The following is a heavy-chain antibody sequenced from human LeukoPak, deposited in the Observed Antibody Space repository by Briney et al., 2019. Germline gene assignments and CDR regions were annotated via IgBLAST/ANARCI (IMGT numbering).Heavy chain of an antibody. CDR2: INHSGST. V-gene: IGHV4-34*01. CDR3: ARGWLIREYYDFWSGYYSDAFDI. Sequence: PETLSLTCAVYGGSFSGYYWSWIRQPPGKGLEWIGEINHSGSTNYNPSLKSRVTISVDTSKNQFSLKLSSVTAADTAVYYCARGWLIREYYDFWSGYYSDAFDIWGQGTMVTVSS. CDR1: GGSFSGYY. D-gene: IGHD3-3*01. J-gene: IGHJ3*02.